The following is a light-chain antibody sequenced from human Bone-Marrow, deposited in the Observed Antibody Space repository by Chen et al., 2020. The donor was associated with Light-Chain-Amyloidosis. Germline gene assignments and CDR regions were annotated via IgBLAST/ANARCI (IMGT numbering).Light chain of an antibody. CDR2: RND. V-gene: IGLV1-47*01. Sequence: QSVLTQPPSASGTPGQRVTISCSGSSSNIGSNYVYWYQQLPGTAPKLRIYRNDQRPSGVPDRFAGSKSGTSASLDISGLRAEDDADYYCAAWDDSLSAWVFGGGTKLTVL. J-gene: IGLJ3*02. CDR1: SSNIGSNY. CDR3: AAWDDSLSAWV.